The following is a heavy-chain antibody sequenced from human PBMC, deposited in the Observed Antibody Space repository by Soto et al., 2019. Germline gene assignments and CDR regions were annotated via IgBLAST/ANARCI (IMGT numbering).Heavy chain of an antibody. CDR2: IHSDGSST. CDR1: GFTFSYYW. D-gene: IGHD1-26*01. V-gene: IGHV3-74*01. Sequence: EVQLLESGGGLVQPGESLRLSCAASGFTFSYYWMHWVRQAPGMGLVWVSRIHSDGSSTAHADSVKGRFTISRDNARNTLYLQMTSLRAEDTAVYYCAGGDRGAFDLWGQGTVVTVSS. CDR3: AGGDRGAFDL. J-gene: IGHJ3*01.